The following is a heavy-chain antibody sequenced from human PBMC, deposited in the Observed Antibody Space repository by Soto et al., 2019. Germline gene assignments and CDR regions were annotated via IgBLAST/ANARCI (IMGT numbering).Heavy chain of an antibody. V-gene: IGHV1-69*01. D-gene: IGHD1-26*01. Sequence: QVHLLQSGAEVKKPGSSVKVSCTASGASFTRYSLSWVRQAPGQGLEWVGGIVPIFGITNYAQRFQGRVKITADESTKTASMELSSLSSDDTAVYYCARPDVGGYSSDHHYYYALDVWGQGTSVTVTS. CDR3: ARPDVGGYSSDHHYYYALDV. CDR2: IVPIFGIT. J-gene: IGHJ6*02. CDR1: GASFTRYS.